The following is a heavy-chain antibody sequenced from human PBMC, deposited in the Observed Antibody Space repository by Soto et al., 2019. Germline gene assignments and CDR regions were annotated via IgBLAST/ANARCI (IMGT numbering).Heavy chain of an antibody. CDR2: ISAST. CDR3: AIPMYSTRSYYLDY. CDR1: GFTVSSYA. Sequence: EMQLLESGGGLVQAGGSLRLSCAASGFTVSSYALNWVRQAPGKGLEWVSGISASTYYADSVKGRFTISRDTSKNTLYLQMNSLTAEYTAIYFCAIPMYSTRSYYLDYWGQGTLVTVSS. J-gene: IGHJ4*02. V-gene: IGHV3-23*01. D-gene: IGHD6-13*01.